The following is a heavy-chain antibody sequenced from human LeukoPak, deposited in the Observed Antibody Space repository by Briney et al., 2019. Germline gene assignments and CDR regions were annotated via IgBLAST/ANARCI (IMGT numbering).Heavy chain of an antibody. J-gene: IGHJ4*02. CDR3: ARLAATEALFDY. CDR2: IYTSGST. D-gene: IGHD6-25*01. CDR1: GGSISSYY. V-gene: IGHV4-4*07. Sequence: SETLSITCTVSGGSISSYYWSWIRQPAGKGLEWIGRIYTSGSTNYNPSLKSRVTMSVDTSKNQFSLKLSSVTAADTAVYYCARLAATEALFDYWGQGTLVTVSS.